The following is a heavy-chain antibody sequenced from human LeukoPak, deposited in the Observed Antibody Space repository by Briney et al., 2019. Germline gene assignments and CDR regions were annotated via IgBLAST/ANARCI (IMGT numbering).Heavy chain of an antibody. CDR2: DGTVT. D-gene: IGHD1-20*01. CDR3: ATVPVGGITGIHLDYWYFDL. Sequence: DGTVTRHADSVKGRFTISRDNAKKTLYLQMNSLRVEDTAVYYCATVPVGGITGIHLDYWYFDLWGRGTLVTVSS. J-gene: IGHJ2*01. V-gene: IGHV3-74*01.